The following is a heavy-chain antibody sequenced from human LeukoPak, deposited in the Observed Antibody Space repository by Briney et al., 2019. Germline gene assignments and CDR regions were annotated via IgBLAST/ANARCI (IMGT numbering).Heavy chain of an antibody. CDR3: AKSQGCGSVGCHSPDNF. CDR1: GFTFSSFS. Sequence: GGSLRLSCSASGFTFSSFSMNWVRQAPGKGLEWVSSISSSSSYIYYADSVKGRFTISRDNAKNSLYLQMNSLRAEDTAVYYCAKSQGCGSVGCHSPDNFCGQGTLVTVSS. D-gene: IGHD6-19*01. J-gene: IGHJ4*01. CDR2: ISSSSSYI. V-gene: IGHV3-21*04.